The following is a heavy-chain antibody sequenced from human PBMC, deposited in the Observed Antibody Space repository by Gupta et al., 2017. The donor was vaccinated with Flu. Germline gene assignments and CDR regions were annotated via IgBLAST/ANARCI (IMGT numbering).Heavy chain of an antibody. CDR3: ARHGSSRHPLDY. D-gene: IGHD6-6*01. V-gene: IGHV4-61*07. J-gene: IGHJ4*02. Sequence: WIRQPPGKGLEWLGYIYYTGSTSYNPSLESRITISVDTSKSQVSLKVTSVTAADTAVYYCARHGSSRHPLDYWGQGTLVTVSS. CDR2: IYYTGST.